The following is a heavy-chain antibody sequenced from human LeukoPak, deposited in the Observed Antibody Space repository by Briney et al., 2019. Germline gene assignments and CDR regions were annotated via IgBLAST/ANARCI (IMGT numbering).Heavy chain of an antibody. J-gene: IGHJ3*02. CDR1: GFTFSSYS. V-gene: IGHV3-21*01. Sequence: PGGSLRLSCAASGFTFSSYSMNWVRQAPGKGLEWVSSISSSSSYIYYADSVKGRFTISRDNAKNSLYLQVNSLRAEDTAVYYCARVFLVEHWNYGDDAFDIWGQGTMVTVSS. CDR3: ARVFLVEHWNYGDDAFDI. D-gene: IGHD1-7*01. CDR2: ISSSSSYI.